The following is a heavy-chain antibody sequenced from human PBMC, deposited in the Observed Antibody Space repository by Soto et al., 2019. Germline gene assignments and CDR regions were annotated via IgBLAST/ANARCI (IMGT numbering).Heavy chain of an antibody. CDR3: ARARAPNRYCSGGSCYSAFDY. CDR1: GYTFTSYA. V-gene: IGHV1-3*01. D-gene: IGHD2-15*01. J-gene: IGHJ4*02. Sequence: ASVKVSCKASGYTFTSYAMHWVRQAPGQRLEWMGWINAGNGNTKYSQKFQGRVTITRDTSASTAYMELSSLRSEDTAVYYCARARAPNRYCSGGSCYSAFDYWGQGTLVTVSS. CDR2: INAGNGNT.